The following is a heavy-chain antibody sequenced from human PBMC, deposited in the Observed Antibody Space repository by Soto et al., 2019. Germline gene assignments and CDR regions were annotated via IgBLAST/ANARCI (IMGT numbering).Heavy chain of an antibody. CDR3: ARDGLAY. Sequence: QVQLVESGGGVVQPGGSLRLSCAASGFTFSSYAMHWVRRAPGKGLEWRAVMSYDGSNKYYADSVKGRFTISRDNSKNTLYLQMNSLRPEDTALYYCARDGLAYWGQGTLVIVSS. CDR2: MSYDGSNK. V-gene: IGHV3-30-3*01. J-gene: IGHJ4*02. CDR1: GFTFSSYA.